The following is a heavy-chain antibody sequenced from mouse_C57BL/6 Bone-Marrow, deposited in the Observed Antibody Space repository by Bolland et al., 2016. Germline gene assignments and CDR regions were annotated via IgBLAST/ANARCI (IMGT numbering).Heavy chain of an antibody. Sequence: GNGDTSYNQKFKGKATLTADKSSSTAYMQLSSLTSEDSAVYYCAYYDYDGRFAYWGQGTLV. CDR3: SEDSAVYYCAYYDYDGRFAY. D-gene: IGHD2-4*01. V-gene: IGHV1-87*01. J-gene: IGHJ3*01.